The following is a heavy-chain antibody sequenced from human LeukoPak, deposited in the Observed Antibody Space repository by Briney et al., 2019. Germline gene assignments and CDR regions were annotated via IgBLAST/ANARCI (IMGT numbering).Heavy chain of an antibody. CDR1: GFTFDDYG. D-gene: IGHD3-10*01. Sequence: GGSLRLSCAASGFTFDDYGMSWVRQAPGKGLEWVSGINWNGGSTGYADSAKGRSTISRDNAKNSLYLQMNSLRAEDMALYYCAKGGYGSYYYYYMDVWGKGTTVTVSS. J-gene: IGHJ6*03. V-gene: IGHV3-20*04. CDR3: AKGGYGSYYYYYMDV. CDR2: INWNGGST.